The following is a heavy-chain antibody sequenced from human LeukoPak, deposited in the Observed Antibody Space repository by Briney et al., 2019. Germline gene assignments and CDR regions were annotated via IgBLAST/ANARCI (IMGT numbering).Heavy chain of an antibody. CDR1: GFTFSSYA. V-gene: IGHV3-23*01. J-gene: IGHJ6*03. D-gene: IGHD2-8*01. Sequence: PGGSLRLSCAASGFTFSSYAMNWVRQAPGRGLAGVSGFSGSGGTTDYADSVKGRFTISRDNSKNTLYLQMNSLRAEDTAVYYCANGNRCTSPNCLGYYYFYMDAWGKGTTVTVSS. CDR3: ANGNRCTSPNCLGYYYFYMDA. CDR2: FSGSGGTT.